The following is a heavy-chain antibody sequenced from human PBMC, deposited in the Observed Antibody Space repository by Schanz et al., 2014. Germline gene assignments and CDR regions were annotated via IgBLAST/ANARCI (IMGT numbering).Heavy chain of an antibody. CDR2: ISDRGDGT. D-gene: IGHD6-19*01. J-gene: IGHJ4*02. CDR1: GFTFTTFA. Sequence: EVQVVESGGGLVQPGGSLRLSCEASGFTFTTFAMTWVRQAPGKGLEWVSGISDRGDGTNYGDSVRGRFTISRDNSRNTVYLQMNNVGVDDTATYYCVKTDAGWRFDYWGQGTLVIVSS. V-gene: IGHV3-23*04. CDR3: VKTDAGWRFDY.